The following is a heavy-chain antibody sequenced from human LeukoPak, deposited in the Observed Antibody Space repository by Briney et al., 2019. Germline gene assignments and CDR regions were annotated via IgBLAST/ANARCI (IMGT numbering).Heavy chain of an antibody. CDR1: GFTFSSYG. J-gene: IGHJ4*02. D-gene: IGHD3-10*02. Sequence: PGGSLRLSCAASGFTFSSYGMHWVRQAPGKGLEWVVVISYDGGDKYYADSVKGRFTISRDNSKNTLYLQMNSLRAEDTAVYYCAKDRNYVGTLDYWGQGTLVTFSS. V-gene: IGHV3-30*18. CDR3: AKDRNYVGTLDY. CDR2: ISYDGGDK.